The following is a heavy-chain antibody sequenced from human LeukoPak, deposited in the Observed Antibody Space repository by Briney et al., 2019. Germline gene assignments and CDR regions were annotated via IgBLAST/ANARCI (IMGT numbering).Heavy chain of an antibody. V-gene: IGHV1-2*04. CDR2: INPNSGGT. D-gene: IGHD5-12*01. CDR1: GYTFTGYY. CDR3: ARGRFKDIVAMTYYFDY. Sequence: ASVKVSCKASGYTFTGYYMHWVRQAPGQGLEWMGWINPNSGGTNYAQKFQGWVTMTRDTSISTAYMELSRLRSDDTAVYYCARGRFKDIVAMTYYFDYWGQGTLVTASS. J-gene: IGHJ4*02.